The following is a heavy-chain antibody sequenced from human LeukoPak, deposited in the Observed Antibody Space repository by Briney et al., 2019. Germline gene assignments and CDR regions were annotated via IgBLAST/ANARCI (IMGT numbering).Heavy chain of an antibody. Sequence: SETLSLTCAVYGGSFSGYYWSWIRQPPGKGLEWIGSIYYSGSTYYNPSLKSRVTISVDTSKNQFSLKLSSVTAADTAVYYCARSKGSSSNAFDIWGQGTMVTVSS. CDR2: IYYSGST. V-gene: IGHV4-34*01. D-gene: IGHD6-6*01. CDR3: ARSKGSSSNAFDI. CDR1: GGSFSGYY. J-gene: IGHJ3*02.